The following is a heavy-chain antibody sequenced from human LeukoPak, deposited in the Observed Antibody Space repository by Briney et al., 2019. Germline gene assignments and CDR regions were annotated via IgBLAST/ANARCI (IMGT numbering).Heavy chain of an antibody. CDR1: GGTFSSYA. CDR2: IILIFGTA. V-gene: IGHV1-69*13. CDR3: ARVGIVREGWFDP. Sequence: ASVKVSRKASGGTFSSYAISWVRQAPGQGLEWMGGIILIFGTANYAQKFQGRVTITADESTSTAYMELSSLRSEDTAVYYCARVGIVREGWFDPWGQGTLVTVSS. J-gene: IGHJ5*02. D-gene: IGHD3-10*02.